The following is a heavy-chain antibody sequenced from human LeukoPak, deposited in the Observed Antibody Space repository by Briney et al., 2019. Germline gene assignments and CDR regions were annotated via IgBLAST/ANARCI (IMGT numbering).Heavy chain of an antibody. V-gene: IGHV3-30*18. CDR2: ISYDGSNK. D-gene: IGHD2-8*01. CDR3: AKGMVYDGGFDY. J-gene: IGHJ4*02. CDR1: GFTFSSYG. Sequence: GGSLRLSCAASGFTFSSYGMHWVRQAPGKGLERVAVISYDGSNKYYADSVKGRFTISRDNSKNTLYLQMNSLRAEDTAVYYCAKGMVYDGGFDYWGQGTLVTVSS.